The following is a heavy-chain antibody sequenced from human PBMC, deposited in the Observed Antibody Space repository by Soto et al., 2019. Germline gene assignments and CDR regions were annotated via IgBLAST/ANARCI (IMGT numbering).Heavy chain of an antibody. CDR3: AHKTAETIAAAGTRDNWFDP. CDR2: IYWDDDK. CDR1: GFSLSTSGVG. V-gene: IGHV2-5*02. Sequence: SGPTLVNPTQTLTLTCTFSGFSLSTSGVGVGWIRQPPGKALEWLALIYWDDDKRYSPSLKSRLTITKDTSKNQVVLTMTNMDPVDTATYYCAHKTAETIAAAGTRDNWFDPWGQGTLVTV. D-gene: IGHD6-13*01. J-gene: IGHJ5*02.